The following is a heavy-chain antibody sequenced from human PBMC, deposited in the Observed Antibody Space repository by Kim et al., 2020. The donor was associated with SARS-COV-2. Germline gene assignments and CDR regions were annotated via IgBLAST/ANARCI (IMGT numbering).Heavy chain of an antibody. CDR1: GFTFITYG. D-gene: IGHD3-10*01. V-gene: IGHV3-30*18. Sequence: GGSLRLSCAASGFTFITYGMHWVRQAPGKGLEWVALISYDGSNKYYADSVKGRFTISRDNSKNTLYLQMNSLRPEDTAVYYCAKALLRGVNFYYYGMDVWGQGPTVTVSS. J-gene: IGHJ6*02. CDR2: ISYDGSNK. CDR3: AKALLRGVNFYYYGMDV.